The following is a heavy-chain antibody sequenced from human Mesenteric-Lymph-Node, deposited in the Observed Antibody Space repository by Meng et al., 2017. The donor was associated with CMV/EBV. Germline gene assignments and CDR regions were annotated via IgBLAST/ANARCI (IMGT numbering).Heavy chain of an antibody. D-gene: IGHD3-3*01. CDR1: GYTLTELS. CDR2: FDPEDGET. J-gene: IGHJ4*02. Sequence: ASVKVSCKVSGYTLTELSRHWVRQAPGKGLEWMGGFDPEDGETIYAQKFQGRVTMTEDTSTDTAYMELRSLRSDDTAVYYCAANTIFGVAPAYFDYWGQGTLVTVSS. V-gene: IGHV1-24*01. CDR3: AANTIFGVAPAYFDY.